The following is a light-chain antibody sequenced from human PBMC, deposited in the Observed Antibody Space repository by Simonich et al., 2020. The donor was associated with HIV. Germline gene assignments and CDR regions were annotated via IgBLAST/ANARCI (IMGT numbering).Light chain of an antibody. J-gene: IGKJ4*01. CDR1: QSVSSN. V-gene: IGKV3-15*01. CDR3: QQYNNWPLT. Sequence: EIVLTQSPATLSVSPGEPAPPPCRASQSVSSNLAWYQQKPGQAPRLPIYGASTRANGIPARFSGSGSVTEFTLTISSMQSEDFAVYYCQQYNNWPLTFGGGTKVEIK. CDR2: GAS.